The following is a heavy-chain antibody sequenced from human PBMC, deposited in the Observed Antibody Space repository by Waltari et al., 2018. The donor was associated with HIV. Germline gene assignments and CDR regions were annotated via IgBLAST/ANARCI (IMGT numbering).Heavy chain of an antibody. J-gene: IGHJ4*02. CDR2: ISGIDET. CDR1: GVPLRNFA. CDR3: VRCGGFYYGSGLD. Sequence: EVHLSESGGGFVKPGDSLRLSCIVSGVPLRNFAMTWVRQATGKGLEGCGTISGIDETCDADSVKGRFTSSRDTSKNTVSLQGNSLRDGDTAFYCCVRCGGFYYGSGLDWGQGTLVTVSS. D-gene: IGHD3-10*01. V-gene: IGHV3-23*01.